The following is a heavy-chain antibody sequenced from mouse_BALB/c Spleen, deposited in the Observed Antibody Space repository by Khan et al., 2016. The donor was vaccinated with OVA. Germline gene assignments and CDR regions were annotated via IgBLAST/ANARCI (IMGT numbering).Heavy chain of an antibody. CDR3: TRNSYRYDFTY. J-gene: IGHJ3*01. CDR2: IWSDGST. Sequence: QVQLQQSGPGLVQPSQSLSITCTVSGFSLITYGVHWVRQSPGKGLEWLGVIWSDGSTDYNAAFISRLSITKDNSKSQVFFKMNSLQADDTAIYYCTRNSYRYDFTYWGRGTLVTVFA. D-gene: IGHD2-12*01. CDR1: GFSLITYG. V-gene: IGHV2-2*01.